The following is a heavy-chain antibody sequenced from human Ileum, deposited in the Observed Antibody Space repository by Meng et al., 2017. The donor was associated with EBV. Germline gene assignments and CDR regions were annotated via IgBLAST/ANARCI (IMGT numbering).Heavy chain of an antibody. CDR2: ISGSGGST. J-gene: IGHJ5*02. CDR1: GFSFSTYT. CDR3: AKTSTGTTLGWLDP. V-gene: IGHV3-23*04. Sequence: VQLVEFGGGLVQPGGSLRLACAASGFSFSTYTMSWVRQAPGKGLEWISSISGSGGSTYYADSVKGRFTISRDNSKNTLYLQMNSLRAEDTAVYYCAKTSTGTTLGWLDPWGQGTLVTVSS. D-gene: IGHD1-7*01.